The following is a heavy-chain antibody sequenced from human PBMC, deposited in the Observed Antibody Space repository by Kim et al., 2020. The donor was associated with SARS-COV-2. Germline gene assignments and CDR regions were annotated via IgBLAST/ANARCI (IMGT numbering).Heavy chain of an antibody. Sequence: ASVKVSCKVSGYTLTELSMHWVRQAPGKGLEWMGGFDPEDGETIYAQKFQGRVTMTEDTSTDTAYMELSSLRSEDTAVYYCATPVAGPYYFDYWGQGTLVTVSS. D-gene: IGHD6-19*01. J-gene: IGHJ4*02. CDR1: GYTLTELS. V-gene: IGHV1-24*01. CDR3: ATPVAGPYYFDY. CDR2: FDPEDGET.